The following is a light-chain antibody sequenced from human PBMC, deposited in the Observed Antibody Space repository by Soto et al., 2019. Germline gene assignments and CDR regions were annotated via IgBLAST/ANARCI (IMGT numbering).Light chain of an antibody. J-gene: IGLJ2*01. Sequence: QSVLTQPPSVSGAPGRRVTISCTGSSSNVGAGYDVQWYQQLPGTAPKLLISGNSNPPSGVPDRFSGSKSGTSASLAITGLQAEDEADYYCQSYDSSLSAVVFGGGTQLTVL. CDR2: GNS. CDR3: QSYDSSLSAVV. V-gene: IGLV1-40*01. CDR1: SSNVGAGYD.